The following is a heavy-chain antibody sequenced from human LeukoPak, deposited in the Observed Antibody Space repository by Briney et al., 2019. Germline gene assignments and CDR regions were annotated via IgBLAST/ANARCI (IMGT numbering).Heavy chain of an antibody. V-gene: IGHV4-59*01. Sequence: SETLSLTFTVSGGSISSYYWSWIRQPPGKGLGWIGYIYYSGSTNYNPSLKSRVTISVDTSKNQFSLKLSSVTAADTAVYYCARAPYSSGWYEPWGTPYYFDYWGQGTLVTVSS. CDR3: ARAPYSSGWYEPWGTPYYFDY. CDR1: GGSISSYY. J-gene: IGHJ4*02. CDR2: IYYSGST. D-gene: IGHD6-19*01.